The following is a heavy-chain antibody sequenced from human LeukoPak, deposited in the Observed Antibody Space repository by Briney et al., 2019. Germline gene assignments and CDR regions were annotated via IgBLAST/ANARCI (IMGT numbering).Heavy chain of an antibody. CDR3: AKAGDIAVAGLGYYFDY. V-gene: IGHV3-23*01. D-gene: IGHD6-19*01. Sequence: GGSLRLSCAASGFTFSSYAMSWVRQAPGKGLEWVSAISGSGGSTYYADSVKGRFTISRDNSKNPLYLQMNSLRAEDTAVYYCAKAGDIAVAGLGYYFDYWGQGTLVTVSS. CDR1: GFTFSSYA. CDR2: ISGSGGST. J-gene: IGHJ4*02.